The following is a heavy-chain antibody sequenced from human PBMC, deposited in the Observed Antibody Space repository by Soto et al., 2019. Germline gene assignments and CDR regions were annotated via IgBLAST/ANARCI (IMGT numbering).Heavy chain of an antibody. D-gene: IGHD3-3*01. J-gene: IGHJ6*02. CDR3: ARAPYDFWSGYYIDYYYGMDV. CDR2: ISYDGATQ. V-gene: IGHV3-30*03. CDR1: GLTFNTSG. Sequence: SLRLSCEVSGLTFNTSGMHWVRQAPGKGLEWLAVISYDGATQYYGDTVKGRFTISRDNSKNTLYLQMNSLRAEDTAVYYCARAPYDFWSGYYIDYYYGMDVWGQGTTVTVSS.